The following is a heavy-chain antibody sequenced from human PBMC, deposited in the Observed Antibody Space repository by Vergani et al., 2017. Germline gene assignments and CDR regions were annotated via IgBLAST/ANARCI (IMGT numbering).Heavy chain of an antibody. V-gene: IGHV4-31*03. CDR2: IYSTGST. Sequence: QVRLQESGPGLVKPSQTLSLTCSVSGDSISSGVYYWNWIRKHPGKGLEWIGYIYSTGSTHHNPSLRRRINMSVDTSKNQFSLKLNSVTAADTAVYYCARDGGEYDKDALDVWGQGTLVTVSS. CDR1: GDSISSGVYY. CDR3: ARDGGEYDKDALDV. J-gene: IGHJ4*02. D-gene: IGHD2-21*01.